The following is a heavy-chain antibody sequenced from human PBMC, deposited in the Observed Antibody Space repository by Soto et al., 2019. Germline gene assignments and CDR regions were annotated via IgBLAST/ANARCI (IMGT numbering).Heavy chain of an antibody. D-gene: IGHD2-15*01. CDR3: ERARTYTPVAMRTWFAP. Sequence: PSDTLSLTCAFYSVSFVGYYWRWILQPPGTGLERIGEINHSGSTNYNPSLKSRATISVDTSKNQFSLKLSSVTAAATAVYYPERARTYTPVAMRTWFAPWGQGTVVTVAS. J-gene: IGHJ5*02. CDR2: INHSGST. V-gene: IGHV4-34*01. CDR1: SVSFVGYY.